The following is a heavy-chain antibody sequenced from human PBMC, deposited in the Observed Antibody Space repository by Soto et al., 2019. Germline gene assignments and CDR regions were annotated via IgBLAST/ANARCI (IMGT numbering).Heavy chain of an antibody. V-gene: IGHV4-61*01. D-gene: IGHD3-10*01. CDR1: GGSVSSGSYY. Sequence: QVQLQESGPGLVKPSETLSLTCTVSGGSVSSGSYYWSWIRQPPGKGLEWIGYIYYSGSTNYNPSLKSRVTISVDTSKNQFSLKLSAVTAADTAVYYCARDPVSDRVAGSFDPWGQGTLVTVSS. J-gene: IGHJ5*02. CDR2: IYYSGST. CDR3: ARDPVSDRVAGSFDP.